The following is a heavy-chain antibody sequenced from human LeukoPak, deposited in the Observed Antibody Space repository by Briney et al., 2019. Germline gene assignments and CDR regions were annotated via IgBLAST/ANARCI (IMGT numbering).Heavy chain of an antibody. CDR3: ARRLYSSGWPPTQTGFAP. D-gene: IGHD6-19*01. V-gene: IGHV4-39*01. CDR1: GGSISSSSYY. Sequence: PSETLSLTCTVSGGSISSSSYYWGWIRQPPGKGLEWIGSIYYSGSTYYNPSLKSRVTISVDTSKNQFSLKLSSVTAADTAVYYCARRLYSSGWPPTQTGFAPGGQGPLVPVS. J-gene: IGHJ5*02. CDR2: IYYSGST.